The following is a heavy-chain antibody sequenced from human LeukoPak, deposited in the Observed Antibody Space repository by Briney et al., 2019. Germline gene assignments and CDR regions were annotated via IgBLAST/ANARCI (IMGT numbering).Heavy chain of an antibody. Sequence: GGSLRLSCAASGFTFDEYTMHWVRQAPGKGLEWVSLVTWDGITTYYADSVKGRFTISRDNGKNSLYLQMNSLRAEDTAVYYCVRESRSGSYSGYWGQGTLVTVSS. CDR3: VRESRSGSYSGY. CDR2: VTWDGITT. CDR1: GFTFDEYT. V-gene: IGHV3-43*01. J-gene: IGHJ4*02. D-gene: IGHD1-26*01.